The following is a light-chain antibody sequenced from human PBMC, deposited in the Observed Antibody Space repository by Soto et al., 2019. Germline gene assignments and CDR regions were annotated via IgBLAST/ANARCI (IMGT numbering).Light chain of an antibody. CDR1: QSISTW. J-gene: IGKJ1*01. Sequence: DIQMTQSPSTLSASVGDRVTITGLASQSISTWLAWYQQKIGKAPKLLIYDASTLESGVPSRFSGSRSGTEFTLTISSLQPDDFATYYCQQYNSYSWTFGQGDQVDIK. CDR3: QQYNSYSWT. V-gene: IGKV1-5*01. CDR2: DAS.